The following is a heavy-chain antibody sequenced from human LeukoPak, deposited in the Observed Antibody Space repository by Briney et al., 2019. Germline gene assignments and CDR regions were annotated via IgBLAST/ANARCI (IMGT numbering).Heavy chain of an antibody. J-gene: IGHJ4*02. CDR1: GFTVSSNY. CDR3: ARDLGSYGIDY. Sequence: GGSLRLSCAASGFTVSSNYMSWVRQAPGKGLEWVSVIYSGGSTYYADSVKGRFTISRDNSKDTLYLQMNSLRAEDTAVYYSARDLGSYGIDYWGQGTLVTVSS. D-gene: IGHD5-18*01. CDR2: IYSGGST. V-gene: IGHV3-66*01.